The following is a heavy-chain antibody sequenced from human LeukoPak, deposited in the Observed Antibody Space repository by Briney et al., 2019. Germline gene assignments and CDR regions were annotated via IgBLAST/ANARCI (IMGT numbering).Heavy chain of an antibody. D-gene: IGHD3-22*01. Sequence: SETLPLTCTVSGGSISSYYWSWIRQPPGKGLEWIGYIYYSGSTNYNPSLKSRVTISVDTSKNQFSLKLSSVTAADTAVYYCARVPEDYYDSSGYYYYYYGMDVWGQGTTVTVSS. CDR2: IYYSGST. J-gene: IGHJ6*02. V-gene: IGHV4-59*01. CDR3: ARVPEDYYDSSGYYYYYYGMDV. CDR1: GGSISSYY.